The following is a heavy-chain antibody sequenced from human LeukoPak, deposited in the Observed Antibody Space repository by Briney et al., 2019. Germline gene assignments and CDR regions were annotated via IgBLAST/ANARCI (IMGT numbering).Heavy chain of an antibody. J-gene: IGHJ4*02. Sequence: GGSLRLSCAASGFTFSSYAMSWVRQAPGKGLEWVSAISGSGGSTYYADSVKGRFTISRDNSKNTVYLQMSSLRVEDTAIYYCARDDVAVAGTDYWGQGTLVTVSS. V-gene: IGHV3-23*01. CDR3: ARDDVAVAGTDY. CDR1: GFTFSSYA. CDR2: ISGSGGST. D-gene: IGHD6-19*01.